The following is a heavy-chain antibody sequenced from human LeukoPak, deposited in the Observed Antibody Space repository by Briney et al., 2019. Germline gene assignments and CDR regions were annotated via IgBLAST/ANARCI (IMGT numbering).Heavy chain of an antibody. D-gene: IGHD3-3*01. J-gene: IGHJ5*02. CDR2: IYYSGST. Sequence: SQTLSLTCTVSGDSISSDDYYWSWIRQPPGKGLEWIGYIYYSGSTYYNPSLKSRVTISVDTSKNQFSLKLSSVTAADTAVYYCARVLAGRNWFDPWGQGTLVTVSS. CDR3: ARVLAGRNWFDP. V-gene: IGHV4-30-4*01. CDR1: GDSISSDDYY.